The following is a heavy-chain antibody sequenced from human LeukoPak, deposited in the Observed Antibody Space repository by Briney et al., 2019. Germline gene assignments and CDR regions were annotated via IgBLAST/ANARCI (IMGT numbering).Heavy chain of an antibody. Sequence: PGRSLGLSCAASGFTFSSYVMHWVRQAPGKGLEWVAIISYDGSNEYYADSVKGRFTISRDNSKNTLYLQMNSLRAADTAVYYCARDKDTSYLSSFDYWGQGTLVTVSS. J-gene: IGHJ4*02. D-gene: IGHD2-2*01. CDR1: GFTFSSYV. CDR3: ARDKDTSYLSSFDY. CDR2: ISYDGSNE. V-gene: IGHV3-30*04.